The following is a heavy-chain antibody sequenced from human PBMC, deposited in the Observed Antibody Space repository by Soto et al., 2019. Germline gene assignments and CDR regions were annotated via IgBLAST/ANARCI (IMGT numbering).Heavy chain of an antibody. D-gene: IGHD1-1*01. CDR2: ISAYDGNT. Sequence: QVQLVQSGAEVKKPGASVKVSCKASGYTFTSYGISWVRQAPGQGLEWMGWISAYDGNTNYAQKLQGRVTMTTDTLTSTAYMDLRSLRSDDTAVYYCARHNSQWPNWFDPWGQGTLVTVSS. V-gene: IGHV1-18*01. CDR1: GYTFTSYG. J-gene: IGHJ5*02. CDR3: ARHNSQWPNWFDP.